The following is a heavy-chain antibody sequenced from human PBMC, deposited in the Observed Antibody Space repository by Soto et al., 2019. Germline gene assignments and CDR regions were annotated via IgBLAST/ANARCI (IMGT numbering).Heavy chain of an antibody. CDR2: IWYDGSNK. CDR3: ARDLVAARPYFDY. D-gene: IGHD6-6*01. Sequence: QVQLVESGGGVVQPGRSLRLSCAASGFIFRTYGMHWVRQAPGKGLEWVAVIWYDGSNKYYADSVKGRFTISRDNSKNTLSLQMNSRRAEDTAVYYCARDLVAARPYFDYWGQGTLVTVSS. V-gene: IGHV3-33*01. CDR1: GFIFRTYG. J-gene: IGHJ4*02.